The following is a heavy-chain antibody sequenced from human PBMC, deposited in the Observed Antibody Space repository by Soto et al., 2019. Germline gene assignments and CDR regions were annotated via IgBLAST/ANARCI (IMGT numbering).Heavy chain of an antibody. V-gene: IGHV3-23*01. D-gene: IGHD2-2*01. CDR3: ARHIVEVPAAHMDDAFEM. CDR2: ISGSGGTR. J-gene: IGHJ3*02. Sequence: GGSLRLSCAASGSTFNKYGMSWVRQAPGGLEWVSGISGSGGTRYYADSVKGRFTISRDNSKNTLYLQMDSLRAEDTALYSCARHIVEVPAAHMDDAFEMWGQGTMVTVSS. CDR1: GSTFNKYG.